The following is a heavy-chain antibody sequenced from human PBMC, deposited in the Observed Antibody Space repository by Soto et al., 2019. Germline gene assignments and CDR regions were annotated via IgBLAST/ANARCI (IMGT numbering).Heavy chain of an antibody. J-gene: IGHJ4*02. CDR2: ISDDGSTA. CDR3: ARGPRVSSTGTGAH. Sequence: GGSLRLSCAVSGFTFSAYWMHWVRQVPGKGLTWVSRISDDGSTATYADSVKGRFVISRDNAKNSLYLEMNTLRVDDSGLYYCARGPRVSSTGTGAHWXRGTLVTVSS. D-gene: IGHD1-1*01. CDR1: GFTFSAYW. V-gene: IGHV3-74*01.